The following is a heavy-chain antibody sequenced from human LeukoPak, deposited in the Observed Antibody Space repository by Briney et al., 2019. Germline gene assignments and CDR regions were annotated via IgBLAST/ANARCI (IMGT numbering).Heavy chain of an antibody. CDR3: ARESPGSIFYYYGMDV. V-gene: IGHV4-4*07. CDR1: GGSISSYY. D-gene: IGHD2-2*01. Sequence: SETLSLTCTVSGGSISSYYWSWIRQPAGKGLEWIGRIYTSGSTNYNPSLKSRVTMSVDTSKNQFSLKLSSVTAAYTAVYYCARESPGSIFYYYGMDVWGQGTTVTVSS. J-gene: IGHJ6*02. CDR2: IYTSGST.